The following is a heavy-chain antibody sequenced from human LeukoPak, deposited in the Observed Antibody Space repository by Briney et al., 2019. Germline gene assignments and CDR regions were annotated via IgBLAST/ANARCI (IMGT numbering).Heavy chain of an antibody. CDR2: ISYEGSNE. CDR1: GFSFSSYG. D-gene: IGHD3-22*01. J-gene: IGHJ4*02. V-gene: IGHV3-30*18. CDR3: AKDGIRYYYDSSGYYGDY. Sequence: GRSLRLSCAASGFSFSSYGMHWVRQAPGKGLEWVAVISYEGSNEHYADSVKGRFTISRDNSKNTLYLQMTSLIAEDTAVYYCAKDGIRYYYDSSGYYGDYWGQGTLVTVSS.